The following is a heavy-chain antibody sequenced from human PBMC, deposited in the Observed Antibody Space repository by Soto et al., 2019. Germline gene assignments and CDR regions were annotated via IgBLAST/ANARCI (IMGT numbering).Heavy chain of an antibody. V-gene: IGHV1-18*01. Sequence: QVQLVQSGAEVKKPGASVKVSCKASGYTFTSYGISWVRQAPGQGLYWMGWISAYNGNTNYAQKLQGRVTMTTDTSTSTAYMELRRLRSDDTAVYYCARAEPVGYYDLWSGYRPNDYWGQGTLVTVSS. J-gene: IGHJ4*02. D-gene: IGHD3-3*01. CDR3: ARAEPVGYYDLWSGYRPNDY. CDR2: ISAYNGNT. CDR1: GYTFTSYG.